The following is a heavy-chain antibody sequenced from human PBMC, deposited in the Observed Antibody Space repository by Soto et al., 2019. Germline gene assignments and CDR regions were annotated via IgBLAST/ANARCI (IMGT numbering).Heavy chain of an antibody. J-gene: IGHJ6*02. V-gene: IGHV3-23*01. CDR3: ARVGDIADRPEGDVYYGVDV. CDR2: ISGSGGST. CDR1: GIQFSCYA. D-gene: IGHD6-6*01. Sequence: GGSLRHWCPSSGIQFSCYAMSLVRPEQGKGLDWVSAISGSGGSTYYADSVKGRFTISRDNSKNTLDLQMNSLRTEDTAVYYCARVGDIADRPEGDVYYGVDVCGQG.